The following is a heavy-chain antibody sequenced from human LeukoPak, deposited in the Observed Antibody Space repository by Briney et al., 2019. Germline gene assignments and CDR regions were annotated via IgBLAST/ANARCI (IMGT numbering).Heavy chain of an antibody. V-gene: IGHV3-21*01. J-gene: IGHJ4*02. Sequence: GGSLRLSCAASGFTFSDYNVNWVRQAPGKGLEWVSSISSSSSYIYYADSVKGRFTISRDNAKNSLYLQMNSLRAEDTAVYYCARDFIAALATDYWGQGTLVTVSS. D-gene: IGHD6-6*01. CDR2: ISSSSSYI. CDR1: GFTFSDYN. CDR3: ARDFIAALATDY.